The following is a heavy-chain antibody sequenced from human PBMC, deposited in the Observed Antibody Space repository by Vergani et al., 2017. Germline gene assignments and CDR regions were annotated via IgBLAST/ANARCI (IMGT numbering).Heavy chain of an antibody. V-gene: IGHV3-48*03. CDR3: AREGGAAGGYSYGDYYGMDV. J-gene: IGHJ6*02. Sequence: EVQLVQSGAEVKKPGESLRISCAASGFTVSSNYMSWVRQAPGKGLEWVSYISSSGSTIYYADSVKGRFTISRDNAKNSLYLQMNSLRAEDTAVYYCAREGGAAGGYSYGDYYGMDVWGQGTTVTVSS. D-gene: IGHD5-18*01. CDR1: GFTVSSNY. CDR2: ISSSGSTI.